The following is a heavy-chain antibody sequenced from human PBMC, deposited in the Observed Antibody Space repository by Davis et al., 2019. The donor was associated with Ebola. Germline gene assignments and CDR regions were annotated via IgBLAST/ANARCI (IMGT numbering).Heavy chain of an antibody. J-gene: IGHJ6*04. Sequence: AASVKVSCKASGYTFTSYGISWVRQASGQGLEWMGWISAYNGNTNYAQKLQGRVTMTTDTSTSTAYMELRSLRSDDTAVYYCARDQASSGSYYEVYYYGMDVWGKGATVTVSS. CDR3: ARDQASSGSYYEVYYYGMDV. CDR2: ISAYNGNT. D-gene: IGHD1-26*01. CDR1: GYTFTSYG. V-gene: IGHV1-18*01.